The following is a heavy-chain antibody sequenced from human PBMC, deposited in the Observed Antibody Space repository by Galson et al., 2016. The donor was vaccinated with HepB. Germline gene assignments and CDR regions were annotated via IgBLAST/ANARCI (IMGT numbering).Heavy chain of an antibody. V-gene: IGHV3-15*01. D-gene: IGHD3-22*01. J-gene: IGHJ4*02. Sequence: SLRLSCAASGFSFSNAWMSWVRQAPGKGLEWVGRIKSKTDGGTTDYAAPVKGRFSISRDDSKNTLFVQMNSLKTEDTAVYYCTAGYGFYDRNGYYPTYYFDYWGQGTLVTVSS. CDR3: TAGYGFYDRNGYYPTYYFDY. CDR2: IKSKTDGGTT. CDR1: GFSFSNAW.